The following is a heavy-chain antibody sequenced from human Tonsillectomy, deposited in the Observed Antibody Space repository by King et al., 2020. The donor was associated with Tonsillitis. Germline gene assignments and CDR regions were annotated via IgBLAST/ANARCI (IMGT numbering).Heavy chain of an antibody. Sequence: VQLVESGGGLVQPGGSLRLSCAASGFTFSSYWMSWVRQAPGKGLEWVANIKKDGSEKYYVDSVKGRFNISRDNAKNSLYLQMNSLRAEDTAVYYCARDYDFWSGYYRTWYYYYYMDV. CDR3: ARDYDFWSGYYRTWYYYYYMDV. J-gene: IGHJ6*03. V-gene: IGHV3-7*01. CDR2: IKKDGSEK. D-gene: IGHD3-3*01. CDR1: GFTFSSYW.